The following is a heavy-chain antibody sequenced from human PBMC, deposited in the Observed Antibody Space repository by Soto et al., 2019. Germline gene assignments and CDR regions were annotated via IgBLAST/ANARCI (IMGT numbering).Heavy chain of an antibody. Sequence: EVQLVESGGGLVQPGGSLRLSCAASGFTFSSYWMHWVRQAPGKGLVWVSRINSDGSSTTYADSVKGRFTISRDNAKKTLYLQMNSRRAEDTAVYYCVRVPTGGYAFSVDDYWGQGTLVTVSS. CDR3: VRVPTGGYAFSVDDY. CDR2: INSDGSST. D-gene: IGHD5-12*01. CDR1: GFTFSSYW. J-gene: IGHJ4*02. V-gene: IGHV3-74*01.